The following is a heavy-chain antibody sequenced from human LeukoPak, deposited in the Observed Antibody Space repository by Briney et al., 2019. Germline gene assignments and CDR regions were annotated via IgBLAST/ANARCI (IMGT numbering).Heavy chain of an antibody. CDR2: IYYSGST. D-gene: IGHD2-15*01. Sequence: SETLSLTCTVSGGSISSSSYYWGWIRQPPGKGLEWIGSIYYSGSTYYNPSLKSRVTISVDTSKNQFSLKLSSVTAADTAVYYCARPVADVWGQGTTVTVSS. CDR3: ARPVADV. V-gene: IGHV4-39*01. J-gene: IGHJ6*02. CDR1: GGSISSSSYY.